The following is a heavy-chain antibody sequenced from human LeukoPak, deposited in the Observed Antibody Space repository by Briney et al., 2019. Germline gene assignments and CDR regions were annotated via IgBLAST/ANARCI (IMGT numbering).Heavy chain of an antibody. Sequence: ASVKVSCKASGYTFTSYAMHWVRQAPGQRLEWMGWINAGNGNTKYSQKFQGRVTITRDTSASTAYMELSSLRSEDTAVYYCSSGYCSSTSCPDAFDIWGQGTMVTVSS. D-gene: IGHD2-2*03. CDR1: GYTFTSYA. V-gene: IGHV1-3*01. J-gene: IGHJ3*02. CDR3: SSGYCSSTSCPDAFDI. CDR2: INAGNGNT.